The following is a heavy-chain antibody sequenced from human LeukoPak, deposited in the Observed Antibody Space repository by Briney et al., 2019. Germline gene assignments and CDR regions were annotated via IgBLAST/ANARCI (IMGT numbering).Heavy chain of an antibody. CDR1: GFTFSSYS. CDR2: ISSSSSYI. J-gene: IGHJ4*02. V-gene: IGHV3-21*01. D-gene: IGHD3-22*01. Sequence: GGSLRLSCAASGFTFSSYSMNWVRQAPGKGLEWVSSISSSSSYIYYADSVKGRFTISKDNAKNSLYLQMNSLRAEDTAVYYCARDIYYYDSSGYYFPGGSDYWGQGTLVTVSS. CDR3: ARDIYYYDSSGYYFPGGSDY.